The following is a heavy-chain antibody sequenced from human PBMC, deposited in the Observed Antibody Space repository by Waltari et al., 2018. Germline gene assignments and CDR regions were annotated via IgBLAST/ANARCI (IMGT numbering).Heavy chain of an antibody. J-gene: IGHJ4*02. V-gene: IGHV4-4*02. CDR1: GDSMISYYF. CDR2: VKRGGAT. CDR3: ARDRGGGLYRDS. Sequence: QLQLQESGPGLVKPSGTLSLTCVVSGDSMISYYFWSWVRQSPGKGLEWIGQVKRGGATNYSPSFASRVTMSLDTSINQFSLNMHSATAADTAVYYCARDRGGGLYRDSWGRGILVSVSP. D-gene: IGHD5-12*01.